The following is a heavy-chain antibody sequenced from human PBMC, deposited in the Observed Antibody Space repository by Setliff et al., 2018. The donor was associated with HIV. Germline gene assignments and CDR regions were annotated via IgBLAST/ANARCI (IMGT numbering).Heavy chain of an antibody. J-gene: IGHJ6*03. CDR3: ARDRDIVVVPASPQGYYYYMDV. CDR2: IYSSGST. Sequence: SETLSLTCTVSGGSISSGNYYWSWIRQPAGKGLEWIGRIYSSGSTNYNPSLKSRVTISINPSKNQFSLKLSSVTAADTAVYYCARDRDIVVVPASPQGYYYYMDVWGKGTTVTVSS. D-gene: IGHD2-2*01. CDR1: GGSISSGNYY. V-gene: IGHV4-61*02.